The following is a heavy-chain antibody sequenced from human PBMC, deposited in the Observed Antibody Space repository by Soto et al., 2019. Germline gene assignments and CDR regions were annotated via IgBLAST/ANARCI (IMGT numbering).Heavy chain of an antibody. V-gene: IGHV1-2*02. Sequence: ASVKVSCKASGYTLTTFFMHWVRQAPGQGLEWMGWINPNSGGTNYAQKFQGRVTMTRDTSISTAYMELSRLRSDDTAVYYCARDYRYCSGGSCPPGYWGQGTLVTVSS. CDR2: INPNSGGT. CDR1: GYTLTTFF. D-gene: IGHD2-15*01. J-gene: IGHJ4*02. CDR3: ARDYRYCSGGSCPPGY.